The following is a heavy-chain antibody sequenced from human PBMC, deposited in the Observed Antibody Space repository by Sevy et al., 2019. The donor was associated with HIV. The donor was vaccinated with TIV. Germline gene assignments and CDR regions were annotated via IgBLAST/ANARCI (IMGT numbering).Heavy chain of an antibody. V-gene: IGHV1-2*02. CDR1: GYTFTGYY. CDR3: AKDSLDPLNQWLVPGDGFDI. Sequence: ASVKVSCKAFGYTFTGYYMHWVRQAPGQGLEWMGWINPNSGGTKYAQKFQGRVTMTRDTSISTAYMELSRLRSDDTDVYYCAKDSLDPLNQWLVPGDGFDIWGQGTMVTVSS. J-gene: IGHJ3*02. D-gene: IGHD6-19*01. CDR2: INPNSGGT.